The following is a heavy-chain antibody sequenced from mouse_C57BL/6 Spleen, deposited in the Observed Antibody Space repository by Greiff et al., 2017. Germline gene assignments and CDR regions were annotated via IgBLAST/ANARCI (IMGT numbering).Heavy chain of an antibody. CDR1: GFTFSDYY. J-gene: IGHJ4*01. Sequence: EVKLMESGGGLVQPGGSLKLSCAASGFTFSDYYMYWVRQTPEKRLEWVAYISNGGGSTYYPDTVKGRFTISRDNAKNTRYLQMSRLKSEDTAMYYGARQGSSYSYAMDYWGQGTSVTVSS. CDR3: ARQGSSYSYAMDY. D-gene: IGHD1-1*01. V-gene: IGHV5-12*01. CDR2: ISNGGGST.